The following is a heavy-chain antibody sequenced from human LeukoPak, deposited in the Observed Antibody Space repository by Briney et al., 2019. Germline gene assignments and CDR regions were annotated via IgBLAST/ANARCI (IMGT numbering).Heavy chain of an antibody. CDR2: INWNGGST. Sequence: GGSLRLSCAASGLTFDDYGMSWVRKAPGKGLEWVSGINWNGGSTGYADSVKGRFTISRDNSKTTLYLQMNSLRAEDTAVYYCAKDVPTAYFDYWGQGTLVTVSS. V-gene: IGHV3-20*04. J-gene: IGHJ4*02. CDR1: GLTFDDYG. CDR3: AKDVPTAYFDY. D-gene: IGHD2-2*01.